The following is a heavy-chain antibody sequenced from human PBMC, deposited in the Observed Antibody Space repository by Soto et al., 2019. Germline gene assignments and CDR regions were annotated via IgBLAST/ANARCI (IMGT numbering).Heavy chain of an antibody. Sequence: EVQLVQSGAEVKKPGESLRISCKGSGYSFTSYWISWVRQMPGKGLEWMGRIDPSDSYTNYSPSFQGHVTISADKSISTAYLQWSSLKASDTAMYYCASTYYYGSGPADGMDVWGQGTTVTVSS. D-gene: IGHD3-10*01. J-gene: IGHJ6*02. CDR3: ASTYYYGSGPADGMDV. CDR2: IDPSDSYT. V-gene: IGHV5-10-1*03. CDR1: GYSFTSYW.